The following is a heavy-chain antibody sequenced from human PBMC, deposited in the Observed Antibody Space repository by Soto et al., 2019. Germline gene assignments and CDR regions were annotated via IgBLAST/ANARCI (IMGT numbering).Heavy chain of an antibody. Sequence: GGSLRLSCAASGFTFDDYAMHWVRQAPGKGLEWVSGISWNSGSIGYADSVKGRFTISRDNAKNSLYLQMNSLRAEDTALYYCEKDSTRRHYYYYMDVWGKGTTVTVSS. CDR1: GFTFDDYA. CDR3: EKDSTRRHYYYYMDV. V-gene: IGHV3-9*01. CDR2: ISWNSGSI. J-gene: IGHJ6*03.